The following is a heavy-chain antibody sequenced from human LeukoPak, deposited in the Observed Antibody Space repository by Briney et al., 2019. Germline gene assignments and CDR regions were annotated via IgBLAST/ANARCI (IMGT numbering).Heavy chain of an antibody. J-gene: IGHJ4*02. D-gene: IGHD3-16*01. CDR3: ARGSIMITFGGVSDY. Sequence: ASVKVSCKASGYTFTSYGISWVRQAPGPGLGWMGWISAYHGNTNYAQQLQSRVTMTTDRSTSTAYMELRSLRSDDTAVYYCARGSIMITFGGVSDYWGQGTLVTVSS. CDR2: ISAYHGNT. CDR1: GYTFTSYG. V-gene: IGHV1-18*01.